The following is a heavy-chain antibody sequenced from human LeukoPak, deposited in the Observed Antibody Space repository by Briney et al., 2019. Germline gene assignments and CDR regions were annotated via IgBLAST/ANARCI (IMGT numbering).Heavy chain of an antibody. CDR2: ISAYNGNT. Sequence: GASVKVSCKASGYTFTSYGISWVRQAPGRGLEWMGWISAYNGNTNYAQKLQGRVTMTTDTSTSTAYMELRSLRSDDTAVYYCARGPRYNWNYASDYWGQGTLVTVSS. V-gene: IGHV1-18*01. CDR3: ARGPRYNWNYASDY. CDR1: GYTFTSYG. D-gene: IGHD1-7*01. J-gene: IGHJ4*02.